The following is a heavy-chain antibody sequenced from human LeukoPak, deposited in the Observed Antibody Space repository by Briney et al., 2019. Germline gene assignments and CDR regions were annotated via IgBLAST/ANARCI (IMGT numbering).Heavy chain of an antibody. CDR1: GFTFSNYA. CDR2: ISSSSSYI. D-gene: IGHD3-22*01. Sequence: GGSLRLSCAASGFTFSNYAMNWVRQAPGKGLEWVSSISSSSSYIYYADSVKGRFTISRDNAKNSLYLQMNSLRAEDTAVYYCARARHYYDSSGPYDYWGQGTLVTVSS. CDR3: ARARHYYDSSGPYDY. V-gene: IGHV3-21*01. J-gene: IGHJ4*02.